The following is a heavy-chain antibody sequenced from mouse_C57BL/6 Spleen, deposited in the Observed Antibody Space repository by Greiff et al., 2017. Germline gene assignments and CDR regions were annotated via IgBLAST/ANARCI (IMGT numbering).Heavy chain of an antibody. Sequence: LVESGPELVKPGASVKISCKASGYAFSSSWMNWVKQRPGKGLEWIGRIYPGDGDTNYNGKFKGKATLTADKSSSTAYMQLSSLTSEDSAVYFCARSTGTIYAMDYWGQGTSVTVSS. CDR3: ARSTGTIYAMDY. D-gene: IGHD4-1*01. CDR2: IYPGDGDT. J-gene: IGHJ4*01. CDR1: GYAFSSSW. V-gene: IGHV1-82*01.